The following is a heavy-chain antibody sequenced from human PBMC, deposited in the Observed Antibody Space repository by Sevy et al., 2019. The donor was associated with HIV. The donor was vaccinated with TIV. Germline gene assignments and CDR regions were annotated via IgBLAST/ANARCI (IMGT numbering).Heavy chain of an antibody. J-gene: IGHJ6*02. Sequence: GGSLRLSCAASGFTFSSYSMNWVRQAPGKGLEWVSYISSSSTIYYADAVKGRFTISRDNAKNSLYLQMNSLRDEDTAVYYCARVYCGGDCYSSYYYYGMDVWGQGTTVTVSS. CDR2: ISSSSTI. V-gene: IGHV3-48*02. CDR1: GFTFSSYS. CDR3: ARVYCGGDCYSSYYYYGMDV. D-gene: IGHD2-21*02.